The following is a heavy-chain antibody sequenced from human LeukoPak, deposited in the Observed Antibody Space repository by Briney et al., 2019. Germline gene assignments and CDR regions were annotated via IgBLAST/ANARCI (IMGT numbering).Heavy chain of an antibody. V-gene: IGHV1-8*02. CDR2: MNPNSGNT. CDR3: ATQALRKYCSSTSCSG. J-gene: IGHJ4*02. CDR1: GYTFTSYD. Sequence: ASVKVSCKASGYTFTSYDINWVRQATGQGLEWMGWMNPNSGNTGYAQKFQGRVTMTEDTSTDTAYMELSSLRSEDTAVYYCATQALRKYCSSTSCSGWGQGTLVTVSS. D-gene: IGHD2-2*01.